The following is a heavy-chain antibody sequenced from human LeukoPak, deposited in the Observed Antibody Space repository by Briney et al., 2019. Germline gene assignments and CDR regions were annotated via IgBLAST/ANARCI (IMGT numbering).Heavy chain of an antibody. Sequence: GRTYYRSKWYNDYAVSVKSRITINPDTSKNQFSLQLNSVTPEDTAVYYCARGYSYGYVLDYWGQGTLVTVSS. J-gene: IGHJ4*02. D-gene: IGHD5-18*01. CDR3: ARGYSYGYVLDY. CDR2: TYYRSKWYN. V-gene: IGHV6-1*01.